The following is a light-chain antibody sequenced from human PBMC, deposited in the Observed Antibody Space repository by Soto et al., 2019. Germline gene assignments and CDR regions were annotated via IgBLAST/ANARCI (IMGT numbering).Light chain of an antibody. J-gene: IGKJ5*01. Sequence: AIQLTQSPSSLSASVGDRVTITCRASQGISSALAWYQQKPGKAPKLLIYDASSLESGVPARFSGSGSGTDFTLTISSLQPEDFATYYCQQFNSYPITFGQGTQVEIK. CDR2: DAS. CDR3: QQFNSYPIT. V-gene: IGKV1-13*02. CDR1: QGISSA.